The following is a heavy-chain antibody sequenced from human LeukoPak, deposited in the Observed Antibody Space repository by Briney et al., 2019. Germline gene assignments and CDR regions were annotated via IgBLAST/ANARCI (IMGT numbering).Heavy chain of an antibody. CDR1: GYTFTGYY. Sequence: ASVKVSCKASGYTFTGYYMHWVRQAPGQGLEWMGWINPNSGGTNYAQKFQGWVTMTTDTSTSTAYMELRSLRSDDTAVYYCARDRGLDIVVVPAANPFDPWGQGTLVTVSS. V-gene: IGHV1-2*04. CDR2: INPNSGGT. D-gene: IGHD2-2*01. J-gene: IGHJ5*02. CDR3: ARDRGLDIVVVPAANPFDP.